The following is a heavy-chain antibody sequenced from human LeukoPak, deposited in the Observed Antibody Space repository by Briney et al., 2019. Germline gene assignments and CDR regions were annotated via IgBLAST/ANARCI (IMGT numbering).Heavy chain of an antibody. CDR1: GFTFSSYA. Sequence: SGGSLRLSCVASGFTFSSYAMSWVRQAPGDGPEWVSAIVGSGDSTYYADSVKGRFTISRDNSKNTLYLQMNSLRAEDTAVYYCAKDQLRYYDSSGYYRLWGQGALVTVSS. CDR3: AKDQLRYYDSSGYYRL. D-gene: IGHD3-22*01. J-gene: IGHJ4*02. V-gene: IGHV3-23*01. CDR2: IVGSGDST.